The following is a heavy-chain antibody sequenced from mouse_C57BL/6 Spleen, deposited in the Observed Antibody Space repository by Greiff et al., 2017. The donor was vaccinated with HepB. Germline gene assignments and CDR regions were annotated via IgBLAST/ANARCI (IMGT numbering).Heavy chain of an antibody. V-gene: IGHV1-50*01. J-gene: IGHJ2*01. CDR1: GYTFTSYW. CDR2: IDPSDSYT. Sequence: QVQLKQPGAELVKPGASVKLSCKASGYTFTSYWMQWVQQRPGQGLEWIGEIDPSDSYTNYNHTFKGKATLTVDTSSSTAYMQLSSLTAEDSAVYYCARWGYGTPYYVDYWGQGTTLTVSS. D-gene: IGHD1-1*01. CDR3: ARWGYGTPYYVDY.